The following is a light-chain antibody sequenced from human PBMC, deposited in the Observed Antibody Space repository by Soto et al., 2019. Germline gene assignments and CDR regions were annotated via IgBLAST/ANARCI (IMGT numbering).Light chain of an antibody. V-gene: IGKV3-20*01. Sequence: EIVLTQSPGTLSLSPGEPATPSSRASQSVTSNYLAWYQQRPGQAPRLLIFGASIRATGLPARFSGSGSGTDFTLTISRLEPEDFAVYYCQKYGSSPGTFGQWTEVDI. CDR3: QKYGSSPGT. CDR1: QSVTSNY. CDR2: GAS. J-gene: IGKJ1*01.